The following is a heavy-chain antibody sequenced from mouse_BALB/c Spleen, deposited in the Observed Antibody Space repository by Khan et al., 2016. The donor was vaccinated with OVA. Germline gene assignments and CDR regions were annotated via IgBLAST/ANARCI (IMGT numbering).Heavy chain of an antibody. V-gene: IGHV9-3-1*01. D-gene: IGHD1-1*02. J-gene: IGHJ4*01. Sequence: QIQLVQSGPELKKPGETVQISCKASGFTFTNYGMNWVRQAPGKGLKWMGWINTYTGEPTFTDDFKGRFAFSLENSASTAHLQINSLKNEDAATYFCARVGYSGAMDFWGQGTSVTVSS. CDR1: GFTFTNYG. CDR3: ARVGYSGAMDF. CDR2: INTYTGEP.